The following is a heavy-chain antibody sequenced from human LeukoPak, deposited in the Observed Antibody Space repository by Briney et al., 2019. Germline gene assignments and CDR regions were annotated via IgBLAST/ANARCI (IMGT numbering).Heavy chain of an antibody. CDR2: MNPNSGNT. V-gene: IGHV1-8*03. D-gene: IGHD6-13*01. CDR1: GYTFTSYD. Sequence: VKVSCKASGYTFTSYDINWVRQATGQGLEWMGWMNPNSGNTGYAQKFQGRVTITRNTSISTAYMELSSLRSEDTAVYYCARGSSSSWYLDYYYYYYMDVWGKGTTVTVSS. CDR3: ARGSSSSWYLDYYYYYYMDV. J-gene: IGHJ6*03.